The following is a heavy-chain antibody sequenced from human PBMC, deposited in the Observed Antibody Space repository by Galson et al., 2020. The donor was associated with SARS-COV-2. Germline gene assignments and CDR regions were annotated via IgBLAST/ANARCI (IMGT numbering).Heavy chain of an antibody. CDR1: GFNFDNSA. Sequence: TGGSLRLSCTASGFNFDNSAMNWVRQTPGKGLEWVSLHSGNENGIYYADYVNGRFTVSSDNSKTSVYLQMNSLAPEDTGLYYCVKGAATAITEAYRYYYGLDVWGRGTTVTVSS. D-gene: IGHD1-20*01. CDR3: VKGAATAITEAYRYYYGLDV. V-gene: IGHV3-43*02. J-gene: IGHJ6*02. CDR2: HSGNENGI.